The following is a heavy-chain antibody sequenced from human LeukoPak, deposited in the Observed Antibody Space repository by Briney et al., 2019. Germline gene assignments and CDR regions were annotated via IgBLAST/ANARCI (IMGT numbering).Heavy chain of an antibody. CDR1: NGSFSGYY. CDR2: INNSGVT. V-gene: IGHV4-34*01. Sequence: KPSETLSLTCAVHNGSFSGYYWTWIRQAPGKGLEWIGEINNSGVTYYNPSLKSRVTISRDTSKIQFSLQLKSLSVADTAVYYCARGGTTHYYGSGTSPWGQGTLVTVSS. D-gene: IGHD3-10*01. J-gene: IGHJ5*02. CDR3: ARGGTTHYYGSGTSP.